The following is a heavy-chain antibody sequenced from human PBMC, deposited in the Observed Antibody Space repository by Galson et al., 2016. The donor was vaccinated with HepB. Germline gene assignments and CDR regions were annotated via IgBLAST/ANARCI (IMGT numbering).Heavy chain of an antibody. D-gene: IGHD6-6*01. CDR2: IDPGDGST. J-gene: IGHJ5*01. CDR1: GYTFITYY. V-gene: IGHV1-46*01. Sequence: SVKVSCKASGYTFITYYMHWVRQAPGQGLEWMGIIDPGDGSTTYAQKFQGRVTMTRDTSTSTVYMQVSSLRFDDTAVYYCARLSDGSSWFDSWGQGTLVTVSS. CDR3: ARLSDGSSWFDS.